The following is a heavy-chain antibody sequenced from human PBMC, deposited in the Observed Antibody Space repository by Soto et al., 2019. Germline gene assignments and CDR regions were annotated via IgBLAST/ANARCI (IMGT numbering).Heavy chain of an antibody. CDR1: GGSISSYY. CDR3: ARDPGDV. V-gene: IGHV4-59*01. CDR2: IYYSGST. J-gene: IGHJ6*02. Sequence: PSETLSLTCTVSGGSISSYYWSWIRQPPGKGLEWIGYIYYSGSTNYNPSLKSRVTISVDTSKNQFSLKLSSVTAADTAVYYCARDPGDVWGQGTTVTVS.